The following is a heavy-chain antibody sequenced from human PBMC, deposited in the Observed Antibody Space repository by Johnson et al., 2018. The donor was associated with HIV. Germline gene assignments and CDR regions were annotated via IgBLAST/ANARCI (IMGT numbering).Heavy chain of an antibody. D-gene: IGHD3-22*01. CDR2: ISYDGTSK. J-gene: IGHJ3*02. V-gene: IGHV3-30*04. Sequence: QVQLVESGGGVVQPGRSLRLSCAASGFAFSSYAMHWVRQAPGKGLEWVAVISYDGTSKYQADSVKGRFTISRDNTKNSLYLQMNSLRAEDTALYYCARGFVRITMILVADAFDIWGQGTMVTVSS. CDR3: ARGFVRITMILVADAFDI. CDR1: GFAFSSYA.